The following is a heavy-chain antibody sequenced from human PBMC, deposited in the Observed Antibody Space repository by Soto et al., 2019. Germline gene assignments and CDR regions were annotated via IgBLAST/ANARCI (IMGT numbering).Heavy chain of an antibody. CDR3: ARDRATQPLYFDY. J-gene: IGHJ4*02. CDR1: GGSISSYY. V-gene: IGHV4-59*01. CDR2: IYYSGST. Sequence: SETLSLTCTVSGGSISSYYWSWIRQPPGKGLEWIGYIYYSGSTNYNPSLKSLVTISVDTSKNQFSLKLSSVTAADTAVYYCARDRATQPLYFDYWGQGTLVTVSS. D-gene: IGHD5-12*01.